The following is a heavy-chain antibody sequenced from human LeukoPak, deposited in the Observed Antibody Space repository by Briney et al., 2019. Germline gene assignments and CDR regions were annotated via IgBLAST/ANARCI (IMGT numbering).Heavy chain of an antibody. Sequence: SVKVSCKASGGTFSSYAISWVRQAPGQGLEWMGGIIPIFGTANYAQKFQGRVTITADESTSTAYMELSSLRSEDTAVYYCARGQDGYNSRDYYYYGMDVWGQGSTVTVSS. CDR3: ARGQDGYNSRDYYYYGMDV. CDR1: GGTFSSYA. V-gene: IGHV1-69*13. CDR2: IIPIFGTA. D-gene: IGHD5-24*01. J-gene: IGHJ6*02.